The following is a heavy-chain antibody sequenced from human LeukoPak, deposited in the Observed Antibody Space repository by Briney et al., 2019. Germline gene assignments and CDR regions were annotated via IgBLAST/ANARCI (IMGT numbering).Heavy chain of an antibody. CDR2: VDPDSGGT. V-gene: IGHV1-2*02. CDR1: GYTFTGYY. J-gene: IGHJ4*02. CDR3: AMGERYLEWLFAFDY. D-gene: IGHD3-3*01. Sequence: ASVKVSCKASGYTFTGYYMHWVRQAPGQGLEWMGWVDPDSGGTNYAQKFQARVTMTRDTSITTAYMELRSLRSEDMAVYYCAMGERYLEWLFAFDYWGQGTLVTVSS.